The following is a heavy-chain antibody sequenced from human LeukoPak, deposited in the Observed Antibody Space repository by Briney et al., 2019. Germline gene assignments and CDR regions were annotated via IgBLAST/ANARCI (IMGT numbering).Heavy chain of an antibody. CDR3: ARVLVPTRKFDY. D-gene: IGHD3-16*02. CDR1: GGSYSGYY. CDR2: INHSGST. J-gene: IGHJ4*02. Sequence: SETLSLTCAVYGGSYSGYYWSWIRQPPGKGLEWIGEINHSGSTNYNPSLKSRVTISVDTSKNQFSLKLSSVTAADTAVYYCARVLVPTRKFDYWGQGTLVTVSS. V-gene: IGHV4-34*01.